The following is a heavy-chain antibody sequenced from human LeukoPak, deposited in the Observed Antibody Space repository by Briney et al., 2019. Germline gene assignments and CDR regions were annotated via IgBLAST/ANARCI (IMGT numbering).Heavy chain of an antibody. CDR1: GFTFSSYG. CDR2: ISGSSNTI. J-gene: IGHJ4*02. CDR3: ASMTTYCGGDCYFFDY. Sequence: GGSLRLSCAASGFTFSSYGMHWVRQAPGKGPEWVSYISGSSNTIYYADSVKGRFTISRDNAKNSLYLQMNSLRVEDTAVYYCASMTTYCGGDCYFFDYWGQGTLVTVSS. D-gene: IGHD2-21*02. V-gene: IGHV3-48*04.